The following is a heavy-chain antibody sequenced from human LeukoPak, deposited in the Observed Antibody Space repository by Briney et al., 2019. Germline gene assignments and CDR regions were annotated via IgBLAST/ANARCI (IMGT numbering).Heavy chain of an antibody. V-gene: IGHV4-31*03. CDR3: AREVYDILTGPIDY. J-gene: IGHJ4*02. CDR2: IYYSGST. Sequence: SQTLSLTCTVSGGSISSGGYYWSWIRQHPGKGLEWIGYIYYSGSTYYNPSLKSRVTISVNTSKNQFSLKLSSVTAADTAVYYCAREVYDILTGPIDYWGQGTLVTVSS. CDR1: GGSISSGGYY. D-gene: IGHD3-9*01.